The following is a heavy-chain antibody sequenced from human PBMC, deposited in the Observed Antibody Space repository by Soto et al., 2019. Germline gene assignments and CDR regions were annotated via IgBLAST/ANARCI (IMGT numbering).Heavy chain of an antibody. D-gene: IGHD3-10*01. CDR1: GFTFDDYA. V-gene: IGHV3-9*01. Sequence: SLKISCAASGFTFDDYAMHWVRQAPGKGLEWVSGISWNSGSIGYADSVKGRFTISRDNAKNSLYLQMNSLRAEDTALYYCAKEAYGSGSQSNYYYYMDVWGKGTTVTVSS. CDR2: ISWNSGSI. J-gene: IGHJ6*03. CDR3: AKEAYGSGSQSNYYYYMDV.